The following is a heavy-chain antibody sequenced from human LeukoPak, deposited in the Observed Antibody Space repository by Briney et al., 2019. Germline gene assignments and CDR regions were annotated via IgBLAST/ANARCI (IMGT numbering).Heavy chain of an antibody. CDR1: GGSISSAPYY. Sequence: SETLSLTCTVSGGSISSAPYYWSWIRQPPGKGLEWIGYIYYSGSTYYNPSLKSRVTISVDTSKNQFSLKLSSVTAADTAVYYCARADIAAAGPFDYWGQGTLVTVSS. V-gene: IGHV4-30-4*01. D-gene: IGHD6-13*01. CDR3: ARADIAAAGPFDY. CDR2: IYYSGST. J-gene: IGHJ4*02.